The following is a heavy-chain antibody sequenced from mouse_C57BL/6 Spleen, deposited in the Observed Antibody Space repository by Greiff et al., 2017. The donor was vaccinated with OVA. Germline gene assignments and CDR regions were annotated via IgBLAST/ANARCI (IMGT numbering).Heavy chain of an antibody. CDR3: ARRIYYGNYEDYAMDY. D-gene: IGHD2-1*01. J-gene: IGHJ4*01. CDR2: ISSGGSYT. V-gene: IGHV5-6*02. Sequence: EVNVVESGGDLVKPGGSLKLSCAASGFTFSSYGMSWVRQTPDKRLEWVATISSGGSYTYYPDSVKGRFTISRDTAKNTLYLQMSSLKSEDTAMYYCARRIYYGNYEDYAMDYWGQGTSVTVSS. CDR1: GFTFSSYG.